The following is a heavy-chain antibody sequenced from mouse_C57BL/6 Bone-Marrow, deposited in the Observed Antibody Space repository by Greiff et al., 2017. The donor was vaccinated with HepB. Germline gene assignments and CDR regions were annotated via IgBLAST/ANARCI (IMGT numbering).Heavy chain of an antibody. Sequence: EVQVVESGGGLVQPGESLKLSCESNEYEFPSHDMSWVRKTPEKRLELVAAINSDGGSTYYPDTMERRFIISRDNTKKTLYLQMSSLRSEDTALYYWARFGYGYDGGYAMDYWGQGTSVTVSS. V-gene: IGHV5-2*01. J-gene: IGHJ4*01. CDR1: EYEFPSHD. CDR2: INSDGGST. CDR3: ARFGYGYDGGYAMDY. D-gene: IGHD2-2*01.